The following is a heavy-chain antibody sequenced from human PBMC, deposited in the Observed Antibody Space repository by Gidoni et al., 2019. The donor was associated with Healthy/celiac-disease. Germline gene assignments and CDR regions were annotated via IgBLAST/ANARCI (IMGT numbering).Heavy chain of an antibody. CDR2: ISWNSGSI. J-gene: IGHJ3*02. CDR3: AKDIDLGVGRKDAFDI. CDR1: GLTFDDYA. D-gene: IGHD2-15*01. Sequence: EVQLVESGGGLVQPGRSLRLACSASGLTFDDYAMHWVRQAPGKGLEWVSGISWNSGSIGYADSVKGRFTISRDNAKNSLYLQMNSLRAEDTALYYCAKDIDLGVGRKDAFDIWGQGTMVTVSS. V-gene: IGHV3-9*01.